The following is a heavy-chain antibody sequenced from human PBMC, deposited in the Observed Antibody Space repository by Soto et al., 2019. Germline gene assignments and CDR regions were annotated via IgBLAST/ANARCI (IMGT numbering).Heavy chain of an antibody. Sequence: QVQLVESGGGVVQPGRSLRLSCAASGFTFSSYGMHWVRQAPGKGLEGVAVIWYDGSNKYYADSVKGRFTISRDNSKNTLYRQMNSLRAEDTAVYYCALSYDSSGYYPLDYWGQGTLVTVSS. CDR1: GFTFSSYG. J-gene: IGHJ4*02. V-gene: IGHV3-33*01. D-gene: IGHD3-22*01. CDR2: IWYDGSNK. CDR3: ALSYDSSGYYPLDY.